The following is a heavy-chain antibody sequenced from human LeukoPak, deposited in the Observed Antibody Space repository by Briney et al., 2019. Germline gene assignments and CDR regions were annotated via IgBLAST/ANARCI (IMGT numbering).Heavy chain of an antibody. CDR3: AGSYYCYGMDV. CDR1: GGSISSYY. J-gene: IGHJ6*02. Sequence: SETLSLTCTVSGGSISSYYWSWIRQPPGKGLEWIGYIYYSGSTNYNPSLKSRVTISVDTSKNQFSLKLSSVTAADTAVYYCAGSYYCYGMDVWGQGTTVTVSS. CDR2: IYYSGST. V-gene: IGHV4-59*01.